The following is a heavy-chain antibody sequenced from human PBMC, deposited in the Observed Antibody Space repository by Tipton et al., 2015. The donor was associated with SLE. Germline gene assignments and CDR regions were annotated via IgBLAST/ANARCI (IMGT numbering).Heavy chain of an antibody. CDR1: GGSISSGGYY. Sequence: TLSLTCTVSGGSISSGGYYWSWIRQHPGKALEWIGYIYYSGSIYYNPSLKSRVTISVDTSKNQFSLKLSSVTAADTAVYYCARDSGSYGTDYWGQGTLVTVSS. V-gene: IGHV4-31*03. CDR3: ARDSGSYGTDY. D-gene: IGHD1-26*01. J-gene: IGHJ4*02. CDR2: IYYSGSI.